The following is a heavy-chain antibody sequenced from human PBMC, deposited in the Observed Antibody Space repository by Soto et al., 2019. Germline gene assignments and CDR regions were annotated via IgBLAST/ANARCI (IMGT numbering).Heavy chain of an antibody. D-gene: IGHD3-10*01. CDR2: ISYDGSNK. CDR3: ARDCFPEYYRRGYSPQDY. J-gene: IGHJ4*02. CDR1: GFTFSSYA. Sequence: GGSLRLSCAASGFTFSSYAMHWVRQAPGKGLEWVAVISYDGSNKYYADSVKGRFTISRDNSKNTLYLQMNSLRAEDTAVYYCARDCFPEYYRRGYSPQDYWGQGTLVTVSS. V-gene: IGHV3-30-3*01.